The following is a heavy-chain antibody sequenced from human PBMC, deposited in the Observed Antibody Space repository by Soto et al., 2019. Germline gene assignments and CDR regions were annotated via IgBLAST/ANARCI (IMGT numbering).Heavy chain of an antibody. CDR1: GFTFSSYS. V-gene: IGHV3-21*05. CDR2: ISSSSSYI. CDR3: ARGPRGLKIAATPSVYYYYGMDV. Sequence: EVQLVESGGGLVQPGGSLRLSCAASGFTFSSYSMNWVRQAPGKGLEWVSYISSSSSYIYYADSVKGRFTISRDNAKNSLYLQMNSLRAEDTAVYCCARGPRGLKIAATPSVYYYYGMDVWGQGTTVTVSS. D-gene: IGHD2-15*01. J-gene: IGHJ6*02.